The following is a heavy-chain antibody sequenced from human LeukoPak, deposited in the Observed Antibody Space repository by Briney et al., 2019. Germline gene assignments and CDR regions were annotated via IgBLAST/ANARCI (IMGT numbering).Heavy chain of an antibody. D-gene: IGHD2-15*01. V-gene: IGHV1-2*02. J-gene: IGHJ3*02. CDR1: GYTFTGYY. Sequence: ASVKVSCKASGYTFTGYYMHWVRQAPGQGLEWMGWINPNSGGTNYAQKLQGRVTMTRDTSISTAYMELSRLRSDDTAVYYCARVGRDCSGGSCYESAFDIWGQGTMVTVSS. CDR3: ARVGRDCSGGSCYESAFDI. CDR2: INPNSGGT.